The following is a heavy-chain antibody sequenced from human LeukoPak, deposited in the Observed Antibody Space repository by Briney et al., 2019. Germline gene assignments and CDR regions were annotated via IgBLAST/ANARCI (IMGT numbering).Heavy chain of an antibody. Sequence: GGSLRLSCTASGFTFRTYSMNWVRQAPGKGLEWVSSINSRGSDVYYADSVKGRFTISRDNAKNSLYLQMNSLRAEDTAVYYCAREGSIVPHQDLDSWGQGTLVTVSS. D-gene: IGHD2-8*01. CDR2: INSRGSDV. V-gene: IGHV3-21*01. CDR1: GFTFRTYS. J-gene: IGHJ4*02. CDR3: AREGSIVPHQDLDS.